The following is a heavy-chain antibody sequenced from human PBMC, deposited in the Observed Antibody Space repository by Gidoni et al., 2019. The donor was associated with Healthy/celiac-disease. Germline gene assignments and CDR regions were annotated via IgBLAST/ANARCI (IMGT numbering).Heavy chain of an antibody. J-gene: IGHJ6*02. V-gene: IGHV3-21*01. CDR2: ISSSSSYI. D-gene: IGHD3-16*01. Sequence: EVQLVESGGGLVKPGGSLRLSCAASGFTFSSYSMNWVRQAPGKGLEWVSSISSSSSYIYYADSVKGRFTISRDNAKNSLYLQMNSLRAEDTAVYYCARDSLHLGVPIYGMDVWGQGTTVTVSS. CDR3: ARDSLHLGVPIYGMDV. CDR1: GFTFSSYS.